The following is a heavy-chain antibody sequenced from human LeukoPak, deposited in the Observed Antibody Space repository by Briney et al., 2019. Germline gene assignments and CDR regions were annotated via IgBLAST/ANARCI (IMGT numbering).Heavy chain of an antibody. V-gene: IGHV1-69*13. CDR1: GGTFIIYA. CDR2: IIPIFGTA. Sequence: GASVKVSCTASGGTFIIYAISWVRQAPGQGLEWMGGIIPIFGTANYAQKFQGRVTITADESTSTAYMELSSLRSEDTAVYYCARVSCSGGSCYDYYGMDVWGQGITVTVSS. CDR3: ARVSCSGGSCYDYYGMDV. D-gene: IGHD2-15*01. J-gene: IGHJ6*02.